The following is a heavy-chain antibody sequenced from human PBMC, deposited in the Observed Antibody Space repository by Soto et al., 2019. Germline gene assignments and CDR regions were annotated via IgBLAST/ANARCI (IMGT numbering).Heavy chain of an antibody. CDR1: GFSVSTNY. J-gene: IGHJ4*02. CDR3: AKDLSYGSGSLNYFDY. CDR2: KNSGGST. Sequence: GGSLRLSCEVSGFSVSTNYMGWVRQAPGKGLEWVSMKNSGGSTTYADSVKGRFTISRDNSKNTLYLQMNSLRAEDTAVYYCAKDLSYGSGSLNYFDYWGQGTLVTVSS. D-gene: IGHD3-10*01. V-gene: IGHV3-53*01.